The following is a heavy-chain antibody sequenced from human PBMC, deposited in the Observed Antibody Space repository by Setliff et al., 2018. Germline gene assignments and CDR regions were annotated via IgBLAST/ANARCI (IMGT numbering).Heavy chain of an antibody. D-gene: IGHD3-10*01. J-gene: IGHJ6*03. V-gene: IGHV4-39*01. CDR1: GGSLRGNAIF. Sequence: PSETLSLTCTVSGGSLRGNAIFWGWIRQPPGTGLEWIGSIYYTGDPYYNPSLKSRVTMSVDTSRNQLSLKLTSGTAADTAVYYCARHVGSRSRGYNYYYYYMDVWGKGTTVTVSS. CDR2: IYYTGDP. CDR3: ARHVGSRSRGYNYYYYYMDV.